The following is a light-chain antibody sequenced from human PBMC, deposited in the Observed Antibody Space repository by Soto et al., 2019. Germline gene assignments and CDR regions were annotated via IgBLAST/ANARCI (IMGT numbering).Light chain of an antibody. V-gene: IGKV3-20*01. Sequence: EIVLAQSPAPLSLSPGEITTVSCSASQSVSNYLAWYQQKPGQAPSLLIYGASSSATGIPDRFSGSGSGTDLTLTISRLEPEDFAVYYCQQYGSLSWTFGQGTKVDIK. J-gene: IGKJ1*01. CDR1: QSVSNY. CDR3: QQYGSLSWT. CDR2: GAS.